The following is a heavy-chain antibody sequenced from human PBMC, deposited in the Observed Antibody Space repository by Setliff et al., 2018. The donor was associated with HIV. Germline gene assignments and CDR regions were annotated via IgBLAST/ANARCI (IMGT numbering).Heavy chain of an antibody. CDR2: INPNSGGT. J-gene: IGHJ6*02. D-gene: IGHD3-22*01. V-gene: IGHV1-2*02. CDR3: AREIGDYYDSSGYYPPTDYYYGMDV. Sequence: GASVKVSCKASGYTFTGYYMHWVRQAPGQGLEWMGWINPNSGGTNYAQKLQGRVTMPTDTSTSTAYMELRSLRSDDTAVYYCAREIGDYYDSSGYYPPTDYYYGMDVWGQGTTVTVSS. CDR1: GYTFTGYY.